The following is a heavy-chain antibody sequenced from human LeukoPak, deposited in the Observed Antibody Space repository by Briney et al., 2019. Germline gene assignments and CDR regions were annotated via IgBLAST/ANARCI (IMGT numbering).Heavy chain of an antibody. J-gene: IGHJ4*02. D-gene: IGHD2/OR15-2a*01. CDR1: GYTFTSYY. CDR2: INPSGGST. V-gene: IGHV1-46*01. CDR3: ARAGVITAADY. Sequence: ASVKVSCKASGYTFTSYYMYWVRQAPGQGLEWMAIINPSGGSTSYAQKFQGRVTMTRDMSTSTVYMDLSSLRSEDTAVYYCARAGVITAADYWGQGTLVTVSS.